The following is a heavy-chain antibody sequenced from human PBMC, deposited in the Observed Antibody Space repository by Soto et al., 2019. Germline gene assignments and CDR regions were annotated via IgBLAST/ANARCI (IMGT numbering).Heavy chain of an antibody. Sequence: LRLSCAASGFTFSSYAMHWVRQAPGKGLKWVAVISYDGSNKYYADSVKGRFTISRDNSKNTLYLQMNSLRAEDTAVYYCTTDGGTVPQWLYFAYWGRGTLVTVSS. CDR2: ISYDGSNK. CDR1: GFTFSSYA. D-gene: IGHD6-19*01. V-gene: IGHV3-30-3*01. J-gene: IGHJ4*02. CDR3: TTDGGTVPQWLYFAY.